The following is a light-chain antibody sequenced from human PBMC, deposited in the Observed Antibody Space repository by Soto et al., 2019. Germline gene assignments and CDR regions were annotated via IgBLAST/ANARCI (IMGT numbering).Light chain of an antibody. CDR3: QHYKNYTWT. V-gene: IGKV1-8*01. CDR2: GAS. CDR1: QDVGRY. Sequence: AIRMTQSPSSLSASAGDRVAIACRASQDVGRYLAWYQQKPGQAPKLLIYGASTLQSGVPSRFSGGGSGTDFTLTISCLQSLDFATYYCQHYKNYTWTFGPGTKVDIK. J-gene: IGKJ1*01.